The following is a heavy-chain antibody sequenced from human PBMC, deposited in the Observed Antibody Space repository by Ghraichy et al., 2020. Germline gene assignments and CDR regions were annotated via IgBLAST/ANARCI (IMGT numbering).Heavy chain of an antibody. CDR3: ARAYGDYASFDH. V-gene: IGHV3-21*01. CDR2: ISSSSSHI. J-gene: IGHJ4*02. CDR1: GFTFTDYT. Sequence: GGSLRLSCAASGFTFTDYTMNWVRQAPGRGLEWVSLISSSSSHIYYTDSVKGRFTISRDNAQNSLYLQMNSLRAEDTAVYYCARAYGDYASFDHWGQGTLVTVSS. D-gene: IGHD4-17*01.